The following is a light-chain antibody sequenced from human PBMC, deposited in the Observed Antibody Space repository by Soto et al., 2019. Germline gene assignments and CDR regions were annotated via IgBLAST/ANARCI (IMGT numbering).Light chain of an antibody. CDR3: QQYGSSPPDA. Sequence: DMVLTQSPGTLSLSPGERATLSCRASRSFASSYLGWYQQKPGQAPRLLLYAASKRATGIPDRFSGSGSGTDFTRTINRLEPEDSAVYYCQQYGSSPPDAVGQGTKVDSK. CDR1: RSFASSY. V-gene: IGKV3-20*01. CDR2: AAS. J-gene: IGKJ2*01.